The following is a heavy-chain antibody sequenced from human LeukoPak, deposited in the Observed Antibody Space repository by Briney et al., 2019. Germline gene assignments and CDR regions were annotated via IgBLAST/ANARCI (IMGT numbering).Heavy chain of an antibody. CDR3: AKEPREYCSSTSCPNWIDP. CDR1: GFTFSSYA. J-gene: IGHJ5*02. V-gene: IGHV3-23*01. Sequence: GGSLRLSCAASGFTFSSYAMSWVRQAPGKGLEWVSAISASGGTTYYADSVKGRFTISRDHSKNTLYLQMSGLRAEDTAVYFCAKEPREYCSSTSCPNWIDPGGKETLVTVSS. CDR2: ISASGGTT. D-gene: IGHD2-2*01.